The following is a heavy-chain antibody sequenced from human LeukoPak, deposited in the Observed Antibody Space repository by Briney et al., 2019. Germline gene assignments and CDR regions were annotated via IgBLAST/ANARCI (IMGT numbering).Heavy chain of an antibody. CDR1: GFTFSSYA. CDR3: AKARNYYDSSYFDY. CDR2: ISASGGST. Sequence: GGSLRLSCAASGFTFSSYAMSWVRQAPKKGLEWVSVISASGGSTYYADSVKGRFTISRDNSKNTLYLQMNSLRAEDTAVYYCAKARNYYDSSYFDYWGQGTLVTVSS. J-gene: IGHJ4*02. V-gene: IGHV3-23*01. D-gene: IGHD3-22*01.